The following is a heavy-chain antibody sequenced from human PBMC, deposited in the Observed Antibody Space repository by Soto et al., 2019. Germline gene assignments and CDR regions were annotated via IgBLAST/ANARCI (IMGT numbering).Heavy chain of an antibody. D-gene: IGHD6-13*01. J-gene: IGHJ4*02. Sequence: QVQLRESGPGLVKPSQTLSLTCTVSGGSINSGGYYWNWIRQHPGKGLEWIGYMYYSGSTYYNPFLRSRVTISAATSENHSPLKLSSVTAADTAVYFCAGGYRQSGYSSSWVFDYWGQGTLVNVSS. CDR1: GGSINSGGYY. CDR3: AGGYRQSGYSSSWVFDY. V-gene: IGHV4-31*03. CDR2: MYYSGST.